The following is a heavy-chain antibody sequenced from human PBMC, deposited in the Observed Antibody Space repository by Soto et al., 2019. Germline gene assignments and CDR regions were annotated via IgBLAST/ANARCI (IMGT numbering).Heavy chain of an antibody. Sequence: SETHSGSRSVCGGTIRSGGDHWSLLRQYPGKSMKWIEYIYYRGSTDYSPSLKGRFTISVDTSKSLFSLGLGSVTAADTAVYYCASAGRGGWYFDYWGQGSRVTGFS. V-gene: IGHV4-31*02. CDR2: IYYRGST. D-gene: IGHD6-19*01. J-gene: IGHJ4*02. CDR1: GGTIRSGGDH. CDR3: ASAGRGGWYFDY.